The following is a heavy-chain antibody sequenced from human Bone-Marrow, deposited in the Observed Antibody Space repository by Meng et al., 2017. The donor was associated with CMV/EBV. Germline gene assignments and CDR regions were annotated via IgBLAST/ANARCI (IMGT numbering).Heavy chain of an antibody. J-gene: IGHJ4*02. D-gene: IGHD6-13*01. CDR3: TRVIAAAEVDY. CDR1: GFTFGDYA. CDR2: IRSKAYGGTT. Sequence: GESLKISCTASGFTFGDYAMSWVRQAPGKGLEWVGFIRSKAYGGTTEYAASVKGRFTISRDDSKSIAYLQMNSLKTEDTAVYYCTRVIAAAEVDYWGQGTLVTVSS. V-gene: IGHV3-49*04.